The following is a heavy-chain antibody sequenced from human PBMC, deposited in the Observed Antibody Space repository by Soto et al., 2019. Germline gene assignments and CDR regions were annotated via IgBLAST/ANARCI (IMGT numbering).Heavy chain of an antibody. D-gene: IGHD4-17*01. CDR3: ARGRVRFSFDY. J-gene: IGHJ4*02. Sequence: SETLSLTCAVYGGSFSCYYWIWIRQPPGKGLEWIGEINHSGSTNYNPSLKSRVTISVDTSKNQFSLKLSSVTAADTAVYYCARGRVRFSFDYWGQGTLVTVSS. CDR1: GGSFSCYY. CDR2: INHSGST. V-gene: IGHV4-34*01.